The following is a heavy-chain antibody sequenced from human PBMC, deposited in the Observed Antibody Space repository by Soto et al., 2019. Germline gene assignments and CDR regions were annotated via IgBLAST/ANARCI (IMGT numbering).Heavy chain of an antibody. V-gene: IGHV3-30-3*01. CDR3: ARDSFPTTTKGHGVYLYYGVDV. J-gene: IGHJ6*02. CDR1: GFTLSSYA. CDR2: ISYDGSNK. D-gene: IGHD4-4*01. Sequence: GGSLRLSCAASGFTLSSYAMHWVRQAPGKGLEWVAVISYDGSNKYYADSVKGRFTILRDNSKNTLDLQMNSLRAEDTAVFYCARDSFPTTTKGHGVYLYYGVDVWGQGTTVTVSS.